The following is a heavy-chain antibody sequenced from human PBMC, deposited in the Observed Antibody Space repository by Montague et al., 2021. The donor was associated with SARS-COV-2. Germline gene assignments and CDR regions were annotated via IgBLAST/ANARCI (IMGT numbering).Heavy chain of an antibody. CDR2: IYNTGST. J-gene: IGHJ4*02. D-gene: IGHD1-26*01. Sequence: SETLSLTCVVSGDSISTYNWWTWVRLPPGKGLEWVGEIYNTGSTKYKPSLKSRVIMSVDKSWSQFSLRLTSVTAADTAIYYCARKGSGSPDLAYWGQGTLVTVSS. CDR3: ARKGSGSPDLAY. V-gene: IGHV4-4*02. CDR1: GDSISTYNW.